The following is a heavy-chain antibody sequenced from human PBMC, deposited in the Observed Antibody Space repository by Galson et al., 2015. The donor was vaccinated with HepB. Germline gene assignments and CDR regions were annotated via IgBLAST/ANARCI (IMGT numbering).Heavy chain of an antibody. CDR3: ARGGISSGWGYYFDY. Sequence: SLRLSCAASGFTFSGYSMNWVRQAPGKGLEWVPSISSSSSYIYYADSVKGRFTISRDNAKNSLYLQMNSLRAEDTAVYYCARGGISSGWGYYFDYWGQGTLVTASS. J-gene: IGHJ4*02. V-gene: IGHV3-21*01. D-gene: IGHD6-19*01. CDR1: GFTFSGYS. CDR2: ISSSSSYI.